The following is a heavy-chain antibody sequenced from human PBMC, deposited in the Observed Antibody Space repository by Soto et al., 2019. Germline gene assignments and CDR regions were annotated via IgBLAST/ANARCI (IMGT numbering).Heavy chain of an antibody. CDR1: GFTFSTYG. J-gene: IGHJ4*02. CDR2: ISYDGSNK. Sequence: PGGSLRLSCAASGFTFSTYGMHWVRQAPGKGLEWVAIISYDGSNKYYADSVKGRFTISRDNSKSTLYLQMDSLRAEDTAVYYCAKDYSTGWYQFDYWGQGTLVTVSS. V-gene: IGHV3-30*18. D-gene: IGHD6-19*01. CDR3: AKDYSTGWYQFDY.